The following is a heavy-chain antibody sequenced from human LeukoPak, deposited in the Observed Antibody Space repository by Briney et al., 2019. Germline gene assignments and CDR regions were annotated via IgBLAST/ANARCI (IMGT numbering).Heavy chain of an antibody. V-gene: IGHV3-23*01. J-gene: IGHJ4*02. D-gene: IGHD3/OR15-3a*01. Sequence: GGSLRLSCAVSGITLSNYGMSWVRQTPGKGLEWVAGISDSGGSTKYADSVKGRFTISRDNPKNTLFLQMNSLRADDTAVYFCAKRGVVNRVFLVGFHKEAYYFESWGQGALVTVSS. CDR1: GITLSNYG. CDR2: ISDSGGST. CDR3: AKRGVVNRVFLVGFHKEAYYFES.